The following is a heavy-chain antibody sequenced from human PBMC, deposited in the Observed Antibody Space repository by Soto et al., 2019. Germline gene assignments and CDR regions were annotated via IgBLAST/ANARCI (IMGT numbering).Heavy chain of an antibody. CDR2: IWYDGSNR. J-gene: IGHJ4*02. CDR1: GFTISTHG. V-gene: IGHV3-33*01. Sequence: QVQLVESGGGVVQPGTSLRLSCAASGFTISTHGMHWVRQAPGKGLEWVANIWYDGSNRFYEDSVKGRFTTSTDNSKQTLYLQMRSLGAEDRAVYYCAAATTWIFPVHYWGQGTRVTGSS. D-gene: IGHD1-1*01. CDR3: AAATTWIFPVHY.